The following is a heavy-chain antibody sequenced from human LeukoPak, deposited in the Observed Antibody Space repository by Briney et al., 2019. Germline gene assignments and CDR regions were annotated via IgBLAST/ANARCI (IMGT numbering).Heavy chain of an antibody. J-gene: IGHJ4*02. CDR3: ARGLRRPDY. Sequence: GGSLRLSCAASGFTFSDYYLSWIRQAPGKGLEWVSYISSSSSYTNYADSVKGRFTISRDNAKNSLYLQMNSMRAEDTAVYYCARGLRRPDYWGQGTLVTVSS. CDR2: ISSSSSYT. V-gene: IGHV3-11*06. CDR1: GFTFSDYY. D-gene: IGHD4-17*01.